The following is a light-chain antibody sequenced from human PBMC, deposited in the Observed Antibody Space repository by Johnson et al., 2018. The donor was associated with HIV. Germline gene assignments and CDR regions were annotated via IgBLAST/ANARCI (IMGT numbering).Light chain of an antibody. CDR3: GTWDSSLSTGGV. Sequence: QSVLTQPPSVSAAPGQKVTISCSGSSSNIGNNFVSWYQVLPGTAPKLLIYKDNERPSVIPDRFSGSKSGTSATLGIPGLQTGDEADYYCGTWDSSLSTGGVFGTGTKVTVL. V-gene: IGLV1-51*02. CDR1: SSNIGNNF. J-gene: IGLJ1*01. CDR2: KDN.